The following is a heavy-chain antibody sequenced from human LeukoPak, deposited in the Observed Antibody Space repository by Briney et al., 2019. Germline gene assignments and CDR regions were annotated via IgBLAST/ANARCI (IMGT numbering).Heavy chain of an antibody. J-gene: IGHJ4*02. CDR3: ARHSEQLALLDY. CDR1: GYSISSGYY. V-gene: IGHV4-38-2*01. D-gene: IGHD6-6*01. CDR2: IYHSGST. Sequence: MTSETLSLTCAVSGYSISSGYYWGWVRQPPGKGLEWIGSIYHSGSTYYNPSLKSRVTISVDTSKNQFSLKLSSVTAADTAVYYCARHSEQLALLDYWGQGTLVTVSS.